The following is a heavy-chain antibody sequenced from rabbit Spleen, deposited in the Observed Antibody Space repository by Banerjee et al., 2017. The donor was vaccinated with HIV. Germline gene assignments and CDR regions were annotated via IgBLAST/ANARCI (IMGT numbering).Heavy chain of an antibody. CDR1: GVSFSGSSY. Sequence: QSLEESGGDLVKPGASLTLTCIASGVSFSGSSYMCWVRQAPGKGLEWIVCIDTGSSGFTYFASWAKGRFTISKTSSTTVTLQMTSLTAADTATYFCARDTGSSFSSYGMDLWGQGTLVTVS. CDR3: ARDTGSSFSSYGMDL. V-gene: IGHV1S40*01. CDR2: IDTGSSGFT. D-gene: IGHD8-1*01. J-gene: IGHJ6*01.